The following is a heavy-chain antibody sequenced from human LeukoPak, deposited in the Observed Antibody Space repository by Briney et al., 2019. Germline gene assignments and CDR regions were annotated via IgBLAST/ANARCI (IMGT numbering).Heavy chain of an antibody. J-gene: IGHJ4*02. CDR1: GYTFTGYY. CDR2: MNPNSGNT. D-gene: IGHD2-2*02. V-gene: IGHV1-8*03. Sequence: ASVKVSCKASGYTFTGYYMHWVRQAPGQGLEWMGWMNPNSGNTGYAQKFQGRVTITRNTSISTAYMELSSLRSEDTAVYYCARATEGFAIYYWGQGTLVTVSS. CDR3: ARATEGFAIYY.